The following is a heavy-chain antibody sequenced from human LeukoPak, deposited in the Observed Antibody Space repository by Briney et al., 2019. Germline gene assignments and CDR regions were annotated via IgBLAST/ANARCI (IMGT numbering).Heavy chain of an antibody. Sequence: SVKVSCKASGGTFSSYAISWVRQATGQGLEWMGGIIPIFGTANYAQKFQGRVTITADESTSTAYMELSSLRSEDTAVYYCATAPRSRFLEWLSFDYWGQGTLVTVSS. CDR3: ATAPRSRFLEWLSFDY. CDR1: GGTFSSYA. J-gene: IGHJ4*02. V-gene: IGHV1-69*01. CDR2: IIPIFGTA. D-gene: IGHD3-3*01.